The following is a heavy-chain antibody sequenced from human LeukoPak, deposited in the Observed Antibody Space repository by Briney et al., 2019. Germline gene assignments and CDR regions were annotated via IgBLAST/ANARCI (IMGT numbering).Heavy chain of an antibody. V-gene: IGHV1-2*02. CDR1: GYTFTSYY. Sequence: ASVKVSCKASGYTFTSYYMHWVRQAPGQGIEWMGWINPNSGGTNYAQKFQGRVTMTRDTSISTAYMELSRLRSDDTAVYYCARDRYVGGYGVFDYWGQGTLVTVSS. D-gene: IGHD5-12*01. CDR2: INPNSGGT. CDR3: ARDRYVGGYGVFDY. J-gene: IGHJ4*01.